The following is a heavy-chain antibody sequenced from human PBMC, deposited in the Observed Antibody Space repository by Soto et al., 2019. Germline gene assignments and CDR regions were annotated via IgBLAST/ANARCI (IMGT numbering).Heavy chain of an antibody. CDR3: ARGTYYDYIWGSYRRGNWFDP. CDR2: INAGNGNT. J-gene: IGHJ5*02. CDR1: GYTFTSYA. Sequence: QVQLVQSGAEVKKPGASVKVSCKASGYTFTSYAMHWVRQAPGQRLEWMGWINAGNGNTKYSQKFQGRVTITRDTSASKAYMELSSLRAEDTAVYYCARGTYYDYIWGSYRRGNWFDPWGQGTLVTVSS. V-gene: IGHV1-3*01. D-gene: IGHD3-16*02.